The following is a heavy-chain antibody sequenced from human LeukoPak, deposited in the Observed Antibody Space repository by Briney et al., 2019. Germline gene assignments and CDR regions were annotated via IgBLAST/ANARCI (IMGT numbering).Heavy chain of an antibody. J-gene: IGHJ4*02. Sequence: SGGSLRLSCAASGFTFNSYSMNWVRQAPGKGLEWVSYIRSSGSPIYYADSVRGRFTISRDNAKNSLYLQMNSLRDEDTAVYYCVRDPDALDFWGQGTPVTVSS. V-gene: IGHV3-48*02. CDR3: VRDPDALDF. CDR2: IRSSGSPI. CDR1: GFTFNSYS.